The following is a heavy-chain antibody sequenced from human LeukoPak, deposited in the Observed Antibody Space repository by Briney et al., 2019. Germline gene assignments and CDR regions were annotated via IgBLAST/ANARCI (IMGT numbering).Heavy chain of an antibody. CDR3: SVMHRYYDGSGYWVQ. CDR1: GFTFSSYA. Sequence: GGSLRLSCEASGFTFSSYAMSWVRQAPGKGLEWVSGISTNGGRTSYADSVKGRLTISTDNPRNILYMEMNSLRAEDTAVYYSSVMHRYYDGSGYWVQWGQGTLVTVSS. D-gene: IGHD3-22*01. V-gene: IGHV3-23*01. CDR2: ISTNGGRT. J-gene: IGHJ4*02.